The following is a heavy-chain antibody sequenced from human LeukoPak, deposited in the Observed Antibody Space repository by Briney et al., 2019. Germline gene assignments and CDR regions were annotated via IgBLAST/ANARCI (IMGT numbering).Heavy chain of an antibody. CDR3: ARDGYSGSYGGPWYFDL. J-gene: IGHJ2*01. CDR2: INHSGST. D-gene: IGHD1-26*01. CDR1: GGSFSGYY. V-gene: IGHV4-34*01. Sequence: SETLSLTCAVYGGSFSGYYWSWIRQPPGKGLEWIGEINHSGSTNYNPSLKSRVTISVDTSKNQFSLKLSSVTAADTAVYYCARDGYSGSYGGPWYFDLWGRGTLVTVSS.